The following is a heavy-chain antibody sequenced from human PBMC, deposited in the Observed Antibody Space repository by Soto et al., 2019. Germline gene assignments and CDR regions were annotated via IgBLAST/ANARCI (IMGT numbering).Heavy chain of an antibody. D-gene: IGHD3-16*01. V-gene: IGHV4-34*02. J-gene: IGHJ5*02. CDR3: SIGRDPHKGGRT. Sequence: QVQLQQWGAGLLKPSETLSLTCAVDSGSFSTYYCSWTRQPPGKGLEWIGEIHPSGHTDYNPSLSNRVTISLDTSEPQLALRLTSVTAAYTAVYCCSIGRDPHKGGRTLGQGTLVTFSS. CDR1: SGSFSTYY. CDR2: IHPSGHT.